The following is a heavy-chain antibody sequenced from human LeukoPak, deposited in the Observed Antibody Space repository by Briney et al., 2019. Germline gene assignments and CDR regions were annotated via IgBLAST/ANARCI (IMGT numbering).Heavy chain of an antibody. CDR3: ARVLTGYPYYYYYYMDV. Sequence: GGSLRLSCVASGFTFSGYSMNWVRQAPGKGLEWVSLITTTSSYIYYADSVKGRFTISRDNAKNSLYLQMNSLRAEDTAVYYCARVLTGYPYYYYYYMDVWGKGTTVTVSS. V-gene: IGHV3-21*01. CDR2: ITTTSSYI. J-gene: IGHJ6*03. CDR1: GFTFSGYS. D-gene: IGHD3-9*01.